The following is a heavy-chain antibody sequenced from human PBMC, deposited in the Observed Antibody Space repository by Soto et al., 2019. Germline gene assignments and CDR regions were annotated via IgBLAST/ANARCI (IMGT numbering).Heavy chain of an antibody. Sequence: EVQLLESGGGLGQPGGSMRLQCAASGFAISAYAMTGYRQDPGKGLEWGSEINDSDCGTHYSDPVNGRFTISKDKAKNKLHLQMKRLRGEHSAVYSCDKDRTNFHFWDQGSLDTDSS. J-gene: IGHJ4*02. CDR1: GFAISAYA. CDR3: DKDRTNFHF. CDR2: INDSDCGT. V-gene: IGHV3-23*01.